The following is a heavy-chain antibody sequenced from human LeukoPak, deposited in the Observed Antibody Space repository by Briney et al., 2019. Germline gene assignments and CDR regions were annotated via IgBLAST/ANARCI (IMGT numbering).Heavy chain of an antibody. Sequence: GGSLRLSCAASGFTFSNAWMSWVRQAPGKGLEWVGRIKSKTDGGTTDYAAPGKGRFTISREDSKNTLYLQMNSLKTEDTAVYYCTTRITMIVVAITTLFDYWGQGTLVTVSS. J-gene: IGHJ4*02. CDR2: IKSKTDGGTT. D-gene: IGHD3-22*01. CDR1: GFTFSNAW. CDR3: TTRITMIVVAITTLFDY. V-gene: IGHV3-15*01.